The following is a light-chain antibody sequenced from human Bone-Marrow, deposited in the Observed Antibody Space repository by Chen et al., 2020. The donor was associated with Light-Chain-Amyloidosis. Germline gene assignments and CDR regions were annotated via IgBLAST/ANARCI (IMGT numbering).Light chain of an antibody. V-gene: IGLV3-25*03. CDR2: RDT. J-gene: IGLJ2*01. Sequence: SHELTQPPSEPVSTRPTARITCSGDDLPTKYAYWYQQKPGQATVLVIHRDTERPSGISERFSGSSSGTTATLTISGVQAEDEADYHCQSADSSGTYEVIFGGGTKLTVL. CDR1: DLPTKY. CDR3: QSADSSGTYEVI.